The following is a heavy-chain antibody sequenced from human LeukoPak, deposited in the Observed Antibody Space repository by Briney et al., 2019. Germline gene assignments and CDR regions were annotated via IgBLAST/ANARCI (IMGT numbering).Heavy chain of an antibody. CDR1: GGSFSGYY. CDR3: ARYSSSWRFDY. V-gene: IGHV4-59*08. D-gene: IGHD6-13*01. J-gene: IGHJ4*02. Sequence: SETLSLTCAVYGGSFSGYYWGWIRQPPGKGLEWIGNIYYSGTTNYNPSLTSRVTISVDTSKNQFSLKLSSVTAADTAVYYCARYSSSWRFDYWGQGTLVTVSS. CDR2: IYYSGTT.